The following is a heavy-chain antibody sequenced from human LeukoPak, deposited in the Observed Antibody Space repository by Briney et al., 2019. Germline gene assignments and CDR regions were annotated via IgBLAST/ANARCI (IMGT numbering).Heavy chain of an antibody. CDR3: ARGRATAFNY. Sequence: PSQTLSLTCTVSGGSISSGDYYWSWIRQPPGKGPEWIGYIYYSGSTYYNPSLKSRVTISLDTSKNQFSLKLNSVTAADTAMYYCARGRATAFNYWGQGTLVTVSS. V-gene: IGHV4-30-4*01. J-gene: IGHJ4*02. CDR1: GGSISSGDYY. D-gene: IGHD1-26*01. CDR2: IYYSGST.